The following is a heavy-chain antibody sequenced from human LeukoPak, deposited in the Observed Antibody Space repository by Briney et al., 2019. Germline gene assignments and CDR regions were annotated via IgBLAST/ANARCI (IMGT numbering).Heavy chain of an antibody. J-gene: IGHJ4*02. D-gene: IGHD3-22*01. Sequence: GGSLRLSCAASGFTFSSSYMSWVRQAPGKGLEWVSVIYSGGSTYYADSVKGRFTISRDNSKNTLYLQMNSLRAEDTAVYYCARDYYDSSGYYESDYWGQGTLVTVSS. CDR2: IYSGGST. CDR3: ARDYYDSSGYYESDY. CDR1: GFTFSSSY. V-gene: IGHV3-53*05.